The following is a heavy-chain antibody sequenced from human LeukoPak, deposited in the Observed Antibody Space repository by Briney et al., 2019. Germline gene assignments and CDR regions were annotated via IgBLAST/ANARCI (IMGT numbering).Heavy chain of an antibody. D-gene: IGHD2-2*01. CDR1: GFTFSNAW. Sequence: GGSLRLSCAASGFTFSNAWMSWVRQAPGKGLEWVGRIKSKTDGGTTDYAAPVKGRFTISRDDSKNTLYLQMNSLKTEDTAVYYCTSIVVVPAAEHQTIVVVVAANDYWGQGTLVTVAS. CDR3: TSIVVVPAAEHQTIVVVVAANDY. J-gene: IGHJ4*02. CDR2: IKSKTDGGTT. V-gene: IGHV3-15*01.